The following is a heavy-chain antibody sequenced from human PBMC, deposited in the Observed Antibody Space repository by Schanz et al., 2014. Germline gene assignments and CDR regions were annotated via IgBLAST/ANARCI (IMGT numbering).Heavy chain of an antibody. CDR2: VWSDGNTK. V-gene: IGHV3-33*06. CDR3: AKAGSGWSTAGYYY. J-gene: IGHJ4*02. D-gene: IGHD6-19*01. CDR1: GFTFSRFG. Sequence: QVQLVESGGGVVRPGRSLRLSCATSGFTFSRFGMHWVRQAPGKGPEWVALVWSDGNTKYYVDSVKGRFTISRDNSMNTLHHQMNSLRAEDTAVYYCAKAGSGWSTAGYYYWGQGTLVAVSS.